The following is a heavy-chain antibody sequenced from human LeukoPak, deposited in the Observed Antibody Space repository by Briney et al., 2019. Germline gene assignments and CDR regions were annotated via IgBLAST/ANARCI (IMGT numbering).Heavy chain of an antibody. J-gene: IGHJ4*02. D-gene: IGHD4-11*01. CDR1: GFNFKDYD. V-gene: IGHV3-23*01. Sequence: GGSLRLSCAASGFNFKDYDMTWVRQAPGKGLEWVASISASGVSTNYADFVRGRFTISRDNSNRVVYLRMNSLRTEDTAVYYCARSTNYSNYLLDYWGQGTRVIVSS. CDR3: ARSTNYSNYLLDY. CDR2: ISASGVST.